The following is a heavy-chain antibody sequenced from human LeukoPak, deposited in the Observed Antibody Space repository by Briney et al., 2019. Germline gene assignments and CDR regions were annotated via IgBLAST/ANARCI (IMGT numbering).Heavy chain of an antibody. CDR3: LTIVETTTGAFDV. CDR1: GFTFSRYW. D-gene: IGHD5-18*01. Sequence: GGSLRLSCAASGFTFSRYWLHWVRQPPGKGLVWLSRLNADDKTTSYADSVKGRFTTSGDDARKTLYLQMNSLSAEDTAVYYCLTIVETTTGAFDVWGQGAMVTVSS. J-gene: IGHJ3*01. CDR2: LNADDKTT. V-gene: IGHV3-74*01.